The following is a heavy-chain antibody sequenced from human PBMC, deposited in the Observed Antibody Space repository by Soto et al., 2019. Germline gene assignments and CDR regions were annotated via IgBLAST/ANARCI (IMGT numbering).Heavy chain of an antibody. CDR3: ANDREQQLFISSGPRPEYYGMDV. CDR2: ISGSGGST. J-gene: IGHJ6*02. CDR1: GFTFSSYA. D-gene: IGHD6-13*01. V-gene: IGHV3-23*01. Sequence: GGSLRLSCAASGFTFSSYAMSWVRQAPGKGLEWVSAISGSGGSTYYADSVKGRFTISRDNSKNTLYLQMNSLRAEDTAVYYCANDREQQLFISSGPRPEYYGMDVWCQETTVTISS.